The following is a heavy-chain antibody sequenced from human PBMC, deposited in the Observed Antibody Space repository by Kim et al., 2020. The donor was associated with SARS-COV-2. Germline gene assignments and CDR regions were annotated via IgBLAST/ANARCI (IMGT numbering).Heavy chain of an antibody. CDR1: GFTFSDYG. J-gene: IGHJ4*02. V-gene: IGHV3-30*18. D-gene: IGHD5-12*01. Sequence: GGSLRLSCAASGFTFSDYGMHWVRQAPGKGLEWVALISYDGGNKYYADSVKGRFTISRDNSKNTLYLQMNSLRAEDTAVYYCAKSRYSGYEGTYYFDYWGQGTLVTVSS. CDR2: ISYDGGNK. CDR3: AKSRYSGYEGTYYFDY.